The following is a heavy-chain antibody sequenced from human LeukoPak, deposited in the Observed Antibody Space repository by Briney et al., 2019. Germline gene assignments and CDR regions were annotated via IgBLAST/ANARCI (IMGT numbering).Heavy chain of an antibody. J-gene: IGHJ4*02. CDR2: LRKDGTYS. D-gene: IGHD1-26*01. CDR3: ASGGPTRGTLYY. V-gene: IGHV3-30*02. Sequence: GGSLRLSCAASGFAFSSYGMYWVRQTPDKGLEWVAYLRKDGTYSNYADSVRGRFTISRDNSKNTLDLQMSSLRVEDTAVYYCASGGPTRGTLYYWGQGTLVTVSS. CDR1: GFAFSSYG.